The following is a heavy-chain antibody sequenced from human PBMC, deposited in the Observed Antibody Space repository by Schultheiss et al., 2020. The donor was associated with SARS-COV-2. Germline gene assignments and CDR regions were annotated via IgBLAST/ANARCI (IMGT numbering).Heavy chain of an antibody. CDR1: GGSISSGSYY. CDR2: IYTSGST. J-gene: IGHJ3*02. Sequence: SETLSLTCTVSGGSISSGSYYWSWIRQPPGKGLEWIGYIYTSGSTNYNPSLKSRVTISVDTSKNQFSLKLSSVTAADTAVYYCARAYDFWSGYSRDAFDIWGQGTMVTVSS. CDR3: ARAYDFWSGYSRDAFDI. V-gene: IGHV4-61*01. D-gene: IGHD3-3*01.